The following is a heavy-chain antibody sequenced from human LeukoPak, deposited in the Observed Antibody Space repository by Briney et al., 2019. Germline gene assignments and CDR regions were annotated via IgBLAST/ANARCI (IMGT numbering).Heavy chain of an antibody. CDR3: ARVSSSSPPGY. Sequence: GGSLRLSCAASGFTFSTYWLSWVRQAPGKGLEWVANINHDGSDKYYVDSVKGRFTISRDNAKNSLYLQVNSLRAEDTAMYYCARVSSSSPPGYWGQGTLVTVSS. J-gene: IGHJ4*02. V-gene: IGHV3-7*01. CDR2: INHDGSDK. CDR1: GFTFSTYW. D-gene: IGHD6-13*01.